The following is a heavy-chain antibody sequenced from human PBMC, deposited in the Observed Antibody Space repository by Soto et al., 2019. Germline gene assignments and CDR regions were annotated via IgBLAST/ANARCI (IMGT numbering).Heavy chain of an antibody. V-gene: IGHV4-30-2*01. Sequence: PSETRSPTCAVAGGSISRGGYSWGWIRHPPGKGLELIGYICNSGSPYYNPSFQSRVTITADSATNQLSLKLSSVTAADTAGYYCASEMMVRGVTLDVWGQGTTVTVSS. CDR1: GGSISRGGYS. J-gene: IGHJ6*02. D-gene: IGHD3-10*01. CDR2: ICNSGSP. CDR3: ASEMMVRGVTLDV.